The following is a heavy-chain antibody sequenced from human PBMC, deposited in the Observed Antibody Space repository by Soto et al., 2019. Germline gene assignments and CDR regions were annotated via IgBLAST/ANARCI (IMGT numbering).Heavy chain of an antibody. J-gene: IGHJ6*03. V-gene: IGHV1-8*01. CDR3: ARVGYGDSLYYYYYYMDV. D-gene: IGHD4-17*01. Sequence: ASVKVSCKASGYTFTSYDINWVRQATGQGLEWMGWMNPNSGNTGYAQKFQGRVTMNRNTSISTAYMELSSLRSEDTAVFYFARVGYGDSLYYYYYYMDVWGKGTTVTVSS. CDR2: MNPNSGNT. CDR1: GYTFTSYD.